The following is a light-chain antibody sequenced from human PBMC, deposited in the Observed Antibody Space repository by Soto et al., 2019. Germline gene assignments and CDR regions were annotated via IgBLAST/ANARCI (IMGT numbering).Light chain of an antibody. Sequence: EIVLIQSPATLSLSPGERATLSCRASQSVSSYLAWYQQKPGQAPRLLIYDASNRATGIPARFSGSGSGTDFTLTISSLEPEDFAVYYCQQRSNWPALTVGGGTKVEIK. V-gene: IGKV3-11*01. J-gene: IGKJ4*01. CDR3: QQRSNWPALT. CDR1: QSVSSY. CDR2: DAS.